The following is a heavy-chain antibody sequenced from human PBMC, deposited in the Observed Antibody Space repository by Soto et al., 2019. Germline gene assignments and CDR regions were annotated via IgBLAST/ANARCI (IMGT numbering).Heavy chain of an antibody. CDR3: ARAPRRYCSGGSCYSWFDP. Sequence: GGSLRLSCAASGFTFSSYWMSWVRQAPGKGLEWVANIKQDGSEKYYVDSVKGRFTISRDNAKNSLYLQMNSLRAEDTAVYYCARAPRRYCSGGSCYSWFDPWGQGTLVTVSS. CDR1: GFTFSSYW. D-gene: IGHD2-15*01. J-gene: IGHJ5*02. V-gene: IGHV3-7*04. CDR2: IKQDGSEK.